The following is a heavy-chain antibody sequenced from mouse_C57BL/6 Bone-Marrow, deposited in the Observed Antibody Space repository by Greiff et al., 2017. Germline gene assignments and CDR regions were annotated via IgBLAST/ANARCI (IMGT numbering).Heavy chain of an antibody. J-gene: IGHJ2*01. CDR3: ARGGIRRRYFDY. CDR2: INPNNGGT. D-gene: IGHD1-2*01. CDR1: GYTFTDYY. V-gene: IGHV1-26*01. Sequence: VQLQQSGPELVKPGASVKISCKASGYTFTDYYMNWVKQSPGKSLEWIGDINPNNGGTSYNQKFKGKATLTVDKSSSTAYMELRSLTSEESAVYYCARGGIRRRYFDYWGQGTTLTVSS.